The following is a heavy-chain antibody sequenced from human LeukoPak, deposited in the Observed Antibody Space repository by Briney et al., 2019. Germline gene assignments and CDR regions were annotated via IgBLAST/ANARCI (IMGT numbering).Heavy chain of an antibody. V-gene: IGHV3-74*01. CDR2: INNDGSGT. Sequence: GGSLRLSCAASGFTFSSYWMHWVRQAPGKGPVWVSRINNDGSGTTYADSVKGRFTISRDDAKNTLYLQMNSLRVEDTAVYYCVRGGESTWSWGQGTLVTVSS. J-gene: IGHJ5*02. CDR1: GFTFSSYW. D-gene: IGHD2-15*01. CDR3: VRGGESTWS.